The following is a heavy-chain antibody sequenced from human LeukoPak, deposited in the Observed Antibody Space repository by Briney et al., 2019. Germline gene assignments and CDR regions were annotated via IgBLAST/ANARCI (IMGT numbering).Heavy chain of an antibody. CDR1: GFTFSSYS. D-gene: IGHD6-6*01. J-gene: IGHJ4*02. CDR2: ISSSSSYI. V-gene: IGHV3-21*01. CDR3: ARDPLSSDYFDY. Sequence: PGGSLRLSCAASGFTFSSYSMNWVRQAPGQGLEWVSSISSSSSYIYYAYSVKGRFTISTDNAKNSLYLQMNSLRAEDTAVYYCARDPLSSDYFDYWGQGTLVTVSS.